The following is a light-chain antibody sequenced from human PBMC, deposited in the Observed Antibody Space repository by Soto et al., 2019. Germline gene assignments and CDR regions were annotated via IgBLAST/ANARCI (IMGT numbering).Light chain of an antibody. V-gene: IGLV1-47*01. CDR2: RNE. J-gene: IGLJ1*01. CDR1: SSRSGSNY. CDR3: AKWDDSLRVYV. Sequence: QSALPQPPSASGTPGQRVTISCSTSSSRSGSNYVYWYQQLPGTAPKLLIYRNEQRPSGVPDRFSGSKSGTSASLAISGLRSEVEADYYCAKWDDSLRVYVFGTGTKVTVL.